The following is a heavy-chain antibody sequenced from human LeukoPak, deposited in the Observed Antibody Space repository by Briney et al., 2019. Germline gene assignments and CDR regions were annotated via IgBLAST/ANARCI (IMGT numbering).Heavy chain of an antibody. D-gene: IGHD2-2*01. V-gene: IGHV4-30-4*01. Sequence: SETLSLTCNISGGSISSGDYYWSWVRQPPGKGLEWIGYIYNSGSTYYNPSLKSRVTISVDTSKNQFSLILNSVTAADTAVYYCAREGAKDIVVVPDAFEIWGQGTMVTVSS. CDR2: IYNSGST. CDR1: GGSISSGDYY. CDR3: AREGAKDIVVVPDAFEI. J-gene: IGHJ3*02.